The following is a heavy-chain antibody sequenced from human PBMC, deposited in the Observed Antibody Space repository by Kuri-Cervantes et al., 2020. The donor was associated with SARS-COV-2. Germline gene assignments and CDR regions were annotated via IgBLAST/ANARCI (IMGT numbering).Heavy chain of an antibody. Sequence: SETLSLTCAVSGVPVTGGSYSWAWIRQPAGKGLEWIGHLDTSGSTTYNPSLRGRVTISLDPSNNRFSLSLTSTTAADTAVYYCARARRITIFGVVIKGRSDFDYWGQGTLVTVSS. D-gene: IGHD3-3*01. V-gene: IGHV4-61*09. CDR1: GVPVTGGSYS. J-gene: IGHJ4*02. CDR3: ARARRITIFGVVIKGRSDFDY. CDR2: LDTSGST.